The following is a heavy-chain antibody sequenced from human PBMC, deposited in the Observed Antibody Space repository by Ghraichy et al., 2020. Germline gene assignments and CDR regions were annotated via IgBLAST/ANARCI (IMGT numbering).Heavy chain of an antibody. V-gene: IGHV3-23*01. CDR3: AKDRGPSGSFDY. CDR1: GFTFSSYA. CDR2: IGGSTGNT. Sequence: GASLRLSCAASGFTFSSYAMSWVRQAPGKGLEWVSAIGGSTGNTYYADSVKGRFTISRDNSKNTLYLQMNSLRAEDTAVFYCAKDRGPSGSFDYWGQGTLVTVSS. D-gene: IGHD6-19*01. J-gene: IGHJ4*03.